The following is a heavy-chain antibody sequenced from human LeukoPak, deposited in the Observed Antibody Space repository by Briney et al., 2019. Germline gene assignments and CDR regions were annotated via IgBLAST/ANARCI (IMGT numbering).Heavy chain of an antibody. CDR2: MNPNSGNT. V-gene: IGHV1-8*01. CDR1: GYTFTSYD. CDR3: AASVGVGFDY. D-gene: IGHD1-26*01. Sequence: ASVKVSCKASGYTFTSYDINWVRQVTGQGFEWMGWMNPNSGNTGYVQKFQGRVTMTRDTSIGTAYMELSSLRSEDTAVYYCAASVGVGFDYWGQGTLVTVSS. J-gene: IGHJ4*02.